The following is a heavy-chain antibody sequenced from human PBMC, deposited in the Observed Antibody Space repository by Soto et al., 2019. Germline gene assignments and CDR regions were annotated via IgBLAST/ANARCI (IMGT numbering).Heavy chain of an antibody. CDR1: GFTFSSYA. D-gene: IGHD1-26*01. J-gene: IGHJ4*02. Sequence: QVQLVESGGGVVQPGRSLRLSCAASGFTFSSYAMHWVRQAPGKGLEWVAVISYDGSNKYYADSVKGRFTISRDNSKNTLYLQMNSLRAEDTAVYYCAREYSGSYYGFDYWGQGTLVTVSS. CDR2: ISYDGSNK. V-gene: IGHV3-30-3*01. CDR3: AREYSGSYYGFDY.